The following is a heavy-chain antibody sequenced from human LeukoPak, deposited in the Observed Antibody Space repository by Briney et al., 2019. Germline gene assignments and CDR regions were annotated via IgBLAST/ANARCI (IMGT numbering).Heavy chain of an antibody. J-gene: IGHJ4*02. V-gene: IGHV1-69*13. CDR3: ATRSAAYRYYFDY. CDR1: GGTFSSYA. Sequence: SVKVSCKASGGTFSSYAISWVRQAPGQGLEWMGGIIPILGTANYAQKFQGRVTITADESTSTAYMELSSLRSEDTAVYYCATRSAAYRYYFDYWGQGTLATVSS. D-gene: IGHD4-11*01. CDR2: IIPILGTA.